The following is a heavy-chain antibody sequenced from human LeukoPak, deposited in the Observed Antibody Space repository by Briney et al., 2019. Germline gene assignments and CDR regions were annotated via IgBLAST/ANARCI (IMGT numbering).Heavy chain of an antibody. J-gene: IGHJ1*01. CDR2: ISSNGGST. Sequence: GGSLRLSCSASGFTFSSYAMHWVRQAPGKGLEYVSAISSNGGSTYYADSVKGRFTISRDNSRNTLYLQMSSLRAEDTAVYYCVSGYCSGGSCLGDGYFQHWGQGTLVTVSS. CDR3: VSGYCSGGSCLGDGYFQH. V-gene: IGHV3-64D*06. D-gene: IGHD2-15*01. CDR1: GFTFSSYA.